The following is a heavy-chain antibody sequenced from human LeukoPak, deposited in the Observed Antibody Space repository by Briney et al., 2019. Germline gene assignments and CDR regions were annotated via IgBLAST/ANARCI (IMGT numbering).Heavy chain of an antibody. CDR1: GFTFSSNA. V-gene: IGHV3-30-3*01. D-gene: IGHD6-13*01. J-gene: IGHJ6*03. CDR3: ARDGKQQQLAYYYYYYYMDV. Sequence: GGSLRLSCAAAGFTFSSNAMHWVRQAPGKGLEWVSVISYDGSNKYYADSVKGRFTISRDNSKHTLYLQMNSLRAEDTAVYYCARDGKQQQLAYYYYYYYMDVWGKGTTVTVSS. CDR2: ISYDGSNK.